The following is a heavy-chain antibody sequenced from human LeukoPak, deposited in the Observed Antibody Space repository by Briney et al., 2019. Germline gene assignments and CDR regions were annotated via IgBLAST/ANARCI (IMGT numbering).Heavy chain of an antibody. J-gene: IGHJ6*03. CDR1: GFTFSSYV. D-gene: IGHD3-9*01. V-gene: IGHV3-30*02. CDR3: AKDGAPLRYFDWLPGHYYYYYMDV. CDR2: IRYGGSQK. Sequence: QTGGPLRLSCAPSGFTFSSYVMHCVRQAPGKGLEGVANIRYGGSQKYDAASVKGRITISRDNYKNTRYLQMNSLRAEDTAVYYCAKDGAPLRYFDWLPGHYYYYYMDVWGKGTTVTISS.